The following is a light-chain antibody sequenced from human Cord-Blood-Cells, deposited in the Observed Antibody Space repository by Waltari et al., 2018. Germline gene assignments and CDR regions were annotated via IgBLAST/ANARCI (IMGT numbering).Light chain of an antibody. CDR2: KIP. CDR3: MQATQPYT. Sequence: DIVLTQTPLSSPVTLGQPASISCRSSQRLVHSDGNTYWSCLQQRPGQPQELLIYKIPNRFSGVPDRFSGMGEGTDFTRKIGRVEAEDVGVYSCMQATQPYTFGQGTKLRSN. V-gene: IGKV2-24*01. J-gene: IGKJ2*01. CDR1: QRLVHSDGNTY.